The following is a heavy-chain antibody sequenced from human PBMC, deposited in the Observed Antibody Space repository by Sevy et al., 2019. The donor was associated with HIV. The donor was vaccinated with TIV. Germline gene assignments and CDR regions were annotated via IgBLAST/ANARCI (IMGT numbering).Heavy chain of an antibody. J-gene: IGHJ3*02. CDR1: GFTFSDYY. CDR2: ISSSGSTI. D-gene: IGHD3-22*01. V-gene: IGHV3-11*01. Sequence: GGSLRLSCAASGFTFSDYYMSWIRQAPGKGLEWVSYISSSGSTIYYADSVKGRFTISRDNAKKSLSLQMNSLRAEDTAVYYCARGYYDSSGYLDAFDIWVQGTMVTVSS. CDR3: ARGYYDSSGYLDAFDI.